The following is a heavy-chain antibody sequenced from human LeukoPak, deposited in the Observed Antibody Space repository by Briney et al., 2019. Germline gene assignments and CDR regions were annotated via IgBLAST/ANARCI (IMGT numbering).Heavy chain of an antibody. V-gene: IGHV4-34*01. Sequence: SETLSLTCAVYGGSFSGYYWSWIRQPPGKGLEWIGEINHSGSTNYNPSLKSRVTISVDTSKNQFSLKLSSVTAADTAVYYCARDLSEHPDYWGQGTLVTVSS. CDR1: GGSFSGYY. CDR2: INHSGST. J-gene: IGHJ4*02. CDR3: ARDLSEHPDY. D-gene: IGHD1-26*01.